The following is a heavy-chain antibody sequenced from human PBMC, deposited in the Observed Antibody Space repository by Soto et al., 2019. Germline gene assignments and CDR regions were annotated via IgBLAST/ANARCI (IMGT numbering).Heavy chain of an antibody. V-gene: IGHV3-30*18. CDR2: ISYDGSNK. Sequence: GSLRLSCAASGLSFNTYGMHWVRQAPGKGLEWVAVISYDGSNKYYVESVKGRFTISRDNSKNTLFLQMDSLRAEDTAVYYCAKDLRQKPAASGLFYYYYGMGVWGQGTTVTVSS. D-gene: IGHD2-2*01. J-gene: IGHJ6*02. CDR3: AKDLRQKPAASGLFYYYYGMGV. CDR1: GLSFNTYG.